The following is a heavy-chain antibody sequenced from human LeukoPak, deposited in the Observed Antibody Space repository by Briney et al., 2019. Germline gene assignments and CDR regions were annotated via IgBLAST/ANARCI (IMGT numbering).Heavy chain of an antibody. D-gene: IGHD2-15*01. CDR2: IRYDGSNK. V-gene: IGHV3-30*02. CDR1: GFDFSSYG. J-gene: IGHJ2*01. Sequence: GGSLRLSCAASGFDFSSYGMHWVRQAPGKGLEWVAFIRYDGSNKYYADSVKGRFTISRDNSKNTLYLQMNSLRAEDTAVYYCAKSFGGYCSGGSCYPGYFDLWGRGTLVTVSS. CDR3: AKSFGGYCSGGSCYPGYFDL.